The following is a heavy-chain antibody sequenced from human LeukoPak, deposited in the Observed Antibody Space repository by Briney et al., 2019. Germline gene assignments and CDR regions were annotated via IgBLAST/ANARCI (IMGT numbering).Heavy chain of an antibody. Sequence: SETLSLTCTVSGGSISSGSYYWSWIRQPPGKGLEWIGEINHSGSTNYNPSLKSRVTISVDTSKNQFSLKLSSVTAADTAVYYCARGSLYSNTFYYYYYYYMDVWGKGTTVTVSS. CDR3: ARGSLYSNTFYYYYYYYMDV. V-gene: IGHV4-39*07. CDR2: INHSGST. J-gene: IGHJ6*03. D-gene: IGHD6-13*01. CDR1: GGSISSGSYY.